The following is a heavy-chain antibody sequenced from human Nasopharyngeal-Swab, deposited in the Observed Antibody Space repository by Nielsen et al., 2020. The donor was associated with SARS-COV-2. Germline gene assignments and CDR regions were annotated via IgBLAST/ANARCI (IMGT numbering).Heavy chain of an antibody. CDR2: ISAYNGNT. CDR3: ARDGRGIAALAYYYYGMDV. Sequence: ASVKVSCKASGYTFTSYGISWVRQAPGQGLEWMGWISAYNGNTNYAQKLQGRVTMTTDTSTSTAYMELRSLRSDDTAVYYCARDGRGIAALAYYYYGMDVWGQGTTVTVSS. V-gene: IGHV1-18*01. D-gene: IGHD6-25*01. CDR1: GYTFTSYG. J-gene: IGHJ6*02.